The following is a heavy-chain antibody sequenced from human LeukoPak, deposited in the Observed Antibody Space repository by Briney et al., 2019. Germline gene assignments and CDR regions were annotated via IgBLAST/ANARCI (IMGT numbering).Heavy chain of an antibody. CDR2: ISSSGSTI. CDR1: GFTFSDYY. CDR3: AKAPLYGSDFDY. Sequence: GGSLRLACAASGFTFSDYYMSWIRQAPGKGLEWVSYISSSGSTIYYADSVKGRFTISRDNPKNMLYLQMNSLRAEDTAMYFCAKAPLYGSDFDYWGQGTLVTVSS. J-gene: IGHJ4*02. D-gene: IGHD2-8*01. V-gene: IGHV3-11*01.